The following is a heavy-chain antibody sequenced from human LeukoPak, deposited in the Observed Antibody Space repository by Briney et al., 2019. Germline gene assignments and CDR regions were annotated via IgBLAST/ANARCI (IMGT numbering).Heavy chain of an antibody. CDR3: AKDGRPLLWFGELFGYFDF. J-gene: IGHJ4*02. Sequence: GGTLRPSCAASGFTFSSYAMHWVRQAPGKGLEWVAVISYDGSNKYYADSLKGQFTISRDNSKNTVYLQMNSLRAEDTAVYYCAKDGRPLLWFGELFGYFDFWGQGTLVTVSS. CDR2: ISYDGSNK. CDR1: GFTFSSYA. D-gene: IGHD3-10*01. V-gene: IGHV3-30*04.